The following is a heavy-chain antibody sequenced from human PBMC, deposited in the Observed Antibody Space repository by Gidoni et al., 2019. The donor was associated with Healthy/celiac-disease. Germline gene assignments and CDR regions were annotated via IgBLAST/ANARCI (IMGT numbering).Heavy chain of an antibody. V-gene: IGHV3-33*01. D-gene: IGHD3-10*01. CDR3: ARDRAAYFDY. CDR1: GFTFSSYG. Sequence: QVQLVESGGGVVQPGRSLRLSCAASGFTFSSYGMHGVRQAPGKGLEWVAVIWYDGSNKYYADSVKGRFTISRDNSKNTLYLQMNSLRAEDTAVYYCARDRAAYFDYWGQGTLVTVSS. CDR2: IWYDGSNK. J-gene: IGHJ4*02.